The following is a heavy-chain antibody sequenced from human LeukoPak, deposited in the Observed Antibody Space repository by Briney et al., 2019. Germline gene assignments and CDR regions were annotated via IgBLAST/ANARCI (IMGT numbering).Heavy chain of an antibody. D-gene: IGHD2-21*02. CDR3: ARLAYCGGDCYRTTRGYFQH. CDR2: IYPGDSDT. J-gene: IGHJ1*01. CDR1: GYSFTNYW. Sequence: GESLQISCKGSGYSFTNYWIGWVRQLLGKGLEWMGIIYPGDSDTKYSPSFQGQVTISADKSINTVYLQWSSLNASDTAMYYCARLAYCGGDCYRTTRGYFQHWGQGTLVTVSS. V-gene: IGHV5-51*01.